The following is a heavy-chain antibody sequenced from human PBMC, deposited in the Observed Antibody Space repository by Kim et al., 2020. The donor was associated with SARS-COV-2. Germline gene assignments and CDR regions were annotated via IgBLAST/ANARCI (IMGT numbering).Heavy chain of an antibody. CDR2: IKADGSDR. J-gene: IGHJ4*02. V-gene: IGHV3-7*01. CDR1: GFIFSNYW. CDR3: GRNSERSNNWPDVFDF. D-gene: IGHD1-26*01. Sequence: GGSLRLSCAASGFIFSNYWMTWVRQAPGKGLEWVANIKADGSDRYYVDSVKGRFTISRDNAKNSVYLQMNSLRAEDTGVYYCGRNSERSNNWPDVFDFWGQGSLVGVAS.